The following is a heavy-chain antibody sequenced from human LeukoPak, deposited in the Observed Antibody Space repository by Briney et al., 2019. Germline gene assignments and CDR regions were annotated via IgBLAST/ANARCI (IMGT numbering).Heavy chain of an antibody. V-gene: IGHV3-30*02. CDR2: IRYDGSNK. CDR3: AKDPQGALTSDY. D-gene: IGHD3-16*01. CDR1: GFTFSSYG. Sequence: GGSLRLSCAASGFTFSSYGMHWVRQAPGKGLEWVAFIRYDGSNKYYADSVKGRFTIPRDNSKNTLYLQMNSLRAEDTAVYYCAKDPQGALTSDYWGQGTLVTVSS. J-gene: IGHJ4*02.